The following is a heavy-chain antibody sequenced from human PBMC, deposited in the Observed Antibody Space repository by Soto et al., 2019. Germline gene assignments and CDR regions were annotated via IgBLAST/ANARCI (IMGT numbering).Heavy chain of an antibody. Sequence: QVQLQQSGPGLVKPSQTLSLTCAITGDSVSSNSAGWSWVRQSPSRGLESLGRTYYRSKWYYEYAISVRGRITINTDTSNTKYSPQLNSVTPEDTAVYFFARGEQYSGRIFDYWGQGPLVTVSS. CDR3: ARGEQYSGRIFDY. V-gene: IGHV6-1*01. CDR1: GDSVSSNSAG. CDR2: TYYRSKWYY. D-gene: IGHD1-26*01. J-gene: IGHJ4*01.